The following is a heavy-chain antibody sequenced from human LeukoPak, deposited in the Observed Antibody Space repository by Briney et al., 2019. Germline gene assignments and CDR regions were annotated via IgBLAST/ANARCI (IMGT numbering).Heavy chain of an antibody. CDR1: GGSISTYY. Sequence: SETLSLTCTVSGGSISTYYWSWLRQPPGKGLEWIGYIYYSGSTKYNPSVKSRVTISVDTSKNQFSLKLSSVTAADTAVYYCARVEILFVFNFGGKGTMVTVSS. CDR2: IYYSGST. D-gene: IGHD3-3*01. V-gene: IGHV4-59*01. CDR3: ARVEILFVFNF. J-gene: IGHJ3*01.